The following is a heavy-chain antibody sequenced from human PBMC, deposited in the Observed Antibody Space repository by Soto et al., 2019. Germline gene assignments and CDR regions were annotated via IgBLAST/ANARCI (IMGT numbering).Heavy chain of an antibody. Sequence: QVQLVESGGGVVQPGRSLRLSCAASGFTFSSYGMHWVRQAPGKGLEWVAVISYDGSNKYYADSVKGRFTISRDNSKNTLYLQMNSLGAEDTAVYYCAKEKVRKSPYCSGGSCYQDYWGQGTLVTVSS. D-gene: IGHD2-15*01. CDR3: AKEKVRKSPYCSGGSCYQDY. CDR1: GFTFSSYG. V-gene: IGHV3-30*18. J-gene: IGHJ4*02. CDR2: ISYDGSNK.